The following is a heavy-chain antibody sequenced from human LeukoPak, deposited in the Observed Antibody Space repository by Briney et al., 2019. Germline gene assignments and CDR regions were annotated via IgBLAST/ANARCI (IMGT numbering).Heavy chain of an antibody. CDR1: GFPFSSYW. D-gene: IGHD2-2*01. J-gene: IGHJ4*02. Sequence: GSLRLSCAASGFPFSSYWMSWVRQAPGKGLEWVANIKQDGSEKYYVDSVKGRFTISRDNAKNSPYLQMNSLRAEDTAVYYCARVRALGTSCFDYWGQGTLVTVSS. CDR3: ARVRALGTSCFDY. CDR2: IKQDGSEK. V-gene: IGHV3-7*04.